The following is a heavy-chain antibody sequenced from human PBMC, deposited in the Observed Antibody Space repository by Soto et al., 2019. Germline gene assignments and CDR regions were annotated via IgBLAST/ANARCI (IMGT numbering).Heavy chain of an antibody. V-gene: IGHV3-64D*06. CDR2: ISSNGGST. CDR1: GFTFSSYA. Sequence: AGGSLRLSCSASGFTFSSYAMHWVRQAPGKGLEYVSAISSNGGSTYYADSVKGRFTISRDNSKNTLYLQMSSLRAEDTAVYYCVKGSRYSSSWYPRYGMDVWGQGTTVTVSS. J-gene: IGHJ6*02. CDR3: VKGSRYSSSWYPRYGMDV. D-gene: IGHD6-13*01.